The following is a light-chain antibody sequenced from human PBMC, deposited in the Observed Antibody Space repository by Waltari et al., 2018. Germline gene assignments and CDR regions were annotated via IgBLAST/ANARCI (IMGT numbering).Light chain of an antibody. CDR1: RRDVGRYNL. Sequence: QSALTQPASVSGSPGQSITLSCTGTRRDVGRYNLFSWYQQHPGKAPKLMIYEGSKRPSGVSNRFSGSKSGNTASLTISGLQAEDEADYYCCSYAGSSYYVFGTGTKVTVL. V-gene: IGLV2-23*01. CDR2: EGS. J-gene: IGLJ1*01. CDR3: CSYAGSSYYV.